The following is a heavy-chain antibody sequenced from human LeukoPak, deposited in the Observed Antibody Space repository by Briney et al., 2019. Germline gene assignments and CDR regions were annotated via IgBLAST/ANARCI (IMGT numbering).Heavy chain of an antibody. Sequence: GASVKVSCKASGYTFTSYAMHWVRQAPGQRLEWMGWINAGNGNTKYSQKFQGRVTITRDTSASTAYMELSSLRSEDTAVYYCARVAATGNWFDPWGXGTLVTVSS. CDR2: INAGNGNT. J-gene: IGHJ5*02. V-gene: IGHV1-3*01. CDR1: GYTFTSYA. D-gene: IGHD6-13*01. CDR3: ARVAATGNWFDP.